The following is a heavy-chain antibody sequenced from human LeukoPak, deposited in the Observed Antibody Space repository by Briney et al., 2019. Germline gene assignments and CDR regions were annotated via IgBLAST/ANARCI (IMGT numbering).Heavy chain of an antibody. Sequence: GGSLRLSWAAAGFTLSSYAMRWVRPAPGKGMEYVSAISSNGDNTYYANSVKGRFTISRDNAKNTLYLQMNSLRAEDTAVHFCARLPTAINGFFDPWGQGTLVTVSS. D-gene: IGHD2-2*01. CDR1: GFTLSSYA. CDR2: ISSNGDNT. CDR3: ARLPTAINGFFDP. V-gene: IGHV3-64*01. J-gene: IGHJ5*02.